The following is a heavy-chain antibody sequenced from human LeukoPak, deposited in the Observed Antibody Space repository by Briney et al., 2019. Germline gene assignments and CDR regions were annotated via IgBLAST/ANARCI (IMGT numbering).Heavy chain of an antibody. V-gene: IGHV3-23*01. CDR3: AKDLFDYGNYDYFDY. CDR1: GFTFSTYA. J-gene: IGHJ4*02. CDR2: ISGSGGST. Sequence: GGSLRLSCAASGFTFSTYAMSWVRQAPGKGLEWVSSISGSGGSTYYVDSVKGRFTISRDNSKNTMFLQMNSLRAEDTAIYYCAKDLFDYGNYDYFDYWGQGILVTVSS. D-gene: IGHD4-11*01.